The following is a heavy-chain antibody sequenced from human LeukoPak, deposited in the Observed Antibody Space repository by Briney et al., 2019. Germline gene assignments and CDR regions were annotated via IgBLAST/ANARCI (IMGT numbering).Heavy chain of an antibody. V-gene: IGHV3-30*02. CDR2: IRYDGSNK. J-gene: IGHJ6*03. Sequence: GGSLRLSCAASGFAASGFTFSTFGMHWVRQAPGKGLEWVAFIRYDGSNKYYADSVKGRFTISRDNAKNSLYLQMNSLRAEDTAVYYCVRVTTGSYYYYYMDVWGKGTTVTVSS. D-gene: IGHD4-17*01. CDR1: GFTFSTFG. CDR3: VRVTTGSYYYYYMDV.